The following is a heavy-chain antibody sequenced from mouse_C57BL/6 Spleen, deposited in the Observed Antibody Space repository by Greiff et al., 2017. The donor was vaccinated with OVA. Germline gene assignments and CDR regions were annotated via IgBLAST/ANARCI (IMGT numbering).Heavy chain of an antibody. V-gene: IGHV5-4*03. CDR1: GFTFSSYA. D-gene: IGHD2-10*01. CDR3: ARALPYFDV. CDR2: ISDGGSYT. Sequence: EVKVVESGGGLVKPGGSLKLSCAASGFTFSSYAMSWVRQTPEKRLEWVATISDGGSYTYYPDNVKGRFTISRDNAKNNLYLQMSHLKSEDTAMYYCARALPYFDVWGTGTTVTVSS. J-gene: IGHJ1*03.